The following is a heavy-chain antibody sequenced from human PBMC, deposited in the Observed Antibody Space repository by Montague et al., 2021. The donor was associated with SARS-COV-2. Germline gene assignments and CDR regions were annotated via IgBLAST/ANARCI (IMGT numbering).Heavy chain of an antibody. CDR2: RYYCEST. J-gene: IGHJ5*01. D-gene: IGHD1-26*01. Sequence: SETLSLTCTVSGGSFSTNYYTWVWMPQGQGLEWLSFRYYCESTNYNPSLTLRVTISVDTSTNELSLTLSAVTAADTAVYFCACHPVKSPWDPRTFDSWGQGALVIVSS. V-gene: IGHV4-59*08. CDR3: ACHPVKSPWDPRTFDS. CDR1: GGSFSTNY.